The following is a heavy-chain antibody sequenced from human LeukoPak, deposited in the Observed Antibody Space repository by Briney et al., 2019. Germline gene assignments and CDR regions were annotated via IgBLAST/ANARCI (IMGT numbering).Heavy chain of an antibody. CDR3: AHLIYFSGSYHFDY. J-gene: IGHJ4*02. V-gene: IGHV4-59*01. CDR2: IYYSGST. CDR1: GGSISSYY. D-gene: IGHD1-26*01. Sequence: PSETLSLTCTVSGGSISSYYWSWIRQPPGKGLEWIGYIYYSGSTNYNPSLKSRVTISVDTSKNQFSLKLSSVTAADTAVYYCAHLIYFSGSYHFDYWGQGTLVTVSS.